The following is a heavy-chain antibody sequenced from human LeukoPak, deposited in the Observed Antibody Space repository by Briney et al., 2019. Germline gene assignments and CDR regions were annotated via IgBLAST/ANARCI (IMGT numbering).Heavy chain of an antibody. CDR1: GFTFSSYG. D-gene: IGHD6-25*01. J-gene: IGHJ3*02. CDR2: ISSSRRYL. V-gene: IGHV3-21*01. CDR3: ARVAEAAAFDI. Sequence: GGSLRLSCAASGFTFSSYGMSWVRQAPGKGLEWVSSISSSRRYLYYADSMKGRFTISRDNAKNSLYLQMNSLRAEDTAVYYCARVAEAAAFDIWGQGTMVTVSS.